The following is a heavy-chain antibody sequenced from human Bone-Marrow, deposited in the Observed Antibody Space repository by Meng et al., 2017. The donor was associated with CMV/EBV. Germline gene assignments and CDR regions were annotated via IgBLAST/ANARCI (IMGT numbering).Heavy chain of an antibody. J-gene: IGHJ4*02. D-gene: IGHD3-10*01. CDR2: IIPMYATA. CDR3: ARASYYGSGSYYHFDS. Sequence: SVKVSCKASGGTFTNYAISWVRQAPGEGLEWMGGIIPMYATANYAERFQGRVTITTDESTSTAYMELSSLRSEDTAVYYCARASYYGSGSYYHFDSWGQGTPVTGSS. CDR1: GGTFTNYA. V-gene: IGHV1-69*05.